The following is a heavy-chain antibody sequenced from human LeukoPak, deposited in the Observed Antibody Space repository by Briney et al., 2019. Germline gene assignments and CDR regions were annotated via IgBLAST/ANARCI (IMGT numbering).Heavy chain of an antibody. D-gene: IGHD5-24*01. CDR2: IYPGDSDT. CDR3: ARPRDGYNDAFDI. V-gene: IGHV5-51*01. Sequence: GESLKISCKGSGYSFTSYWIGWVRQMPGKGLEWMGIIYPGDSDTRYSPSFQGQVTTSADKSISTAYLQWSSLKASDTAMYYCARPRDGYNDAFDIWGQGTMVTVSS. CDR1: GYSFTSYW. J-gene: IGHJ3*02.